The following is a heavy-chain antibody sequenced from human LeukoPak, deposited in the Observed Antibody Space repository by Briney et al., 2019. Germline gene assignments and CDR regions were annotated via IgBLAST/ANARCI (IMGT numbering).Heavy chain of an antibody. J-gene: IGHJ3*02. V-gene: IGHV5-51*01. CDR3: ASPRSSVLTSAFDI. CDR2: IYLGDSDT. CDR1: GYSFTSYW. D-gene: IGHD3-16*01. Sequence: HGESLKISCKGSGYSFTSYWISWVRQMPGKGLEWMGIIYLGDSDTRCSPSFQGQVTISADKSISTAYLQWSSLKASDTAIYYCASPRSSVLTSAFDIWGQGTMVTVSS.